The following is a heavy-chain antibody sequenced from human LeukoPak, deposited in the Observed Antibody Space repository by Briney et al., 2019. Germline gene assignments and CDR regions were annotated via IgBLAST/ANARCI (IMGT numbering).Heavy chain of an antibody. V-gene: IGHV3-30-3*02. Sequence: GRSLRLSCAASRFTFSNYAMHWVRQAPGKGLVRVAVISYDGSNKYYADSVKGRFTISRDNSKNTLYLQMTSLRAEDTAVYYCAKRPGGTPGGYYFDYWGQGTLVTVSS. J-gene: IGHJ4*02. D-gene: IGHD3-16*01. CDR3: AKRPGGTPGGYYFDY. CDR1: RFTFSNYA. CDR2: ISYDGSNK.